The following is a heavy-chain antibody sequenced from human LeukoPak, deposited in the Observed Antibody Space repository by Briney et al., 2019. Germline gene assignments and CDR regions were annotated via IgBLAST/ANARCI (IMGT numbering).Heavy chain of an antibody. CDR3: ARAVVTPPRILDY. V-gene: IGHV3-30*03. Sequence: GGSLRLSCAASGFTFSSYGMHWVRQAPGKGLEWVAVISYDGSNKYYADSVKGRFTISRDNSKNTLYLQMNSLRAEDTAVYYCARAVVTPPRILDYWGQGTLVTVSS. D-gene: IGHD4-23*01. CDR2: ISYDGSNK. CDR1: GFTFSSYG. J-gene: IGHJ4*02.